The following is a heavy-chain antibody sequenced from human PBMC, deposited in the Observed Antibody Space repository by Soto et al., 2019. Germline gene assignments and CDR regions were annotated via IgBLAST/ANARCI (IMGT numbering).Heavy chain of an antibody. J-gene: IGHJ6*02. CDR3: AKDIGSYYYYGMDV. Sequence: LRLSCAASGFTFDDYAMHWVRQAPGKGLEWVSGISWNSGSIGYADSVKGRFTISRDNAKNSLYLQMNSLRAEDTALYYCAKDIGSYYYYGMDVWGQGTTVTVSS. CDR1: GFTFDDYA. CDR2: ISWNSGSI. V-gene: IGHV3-9*01.